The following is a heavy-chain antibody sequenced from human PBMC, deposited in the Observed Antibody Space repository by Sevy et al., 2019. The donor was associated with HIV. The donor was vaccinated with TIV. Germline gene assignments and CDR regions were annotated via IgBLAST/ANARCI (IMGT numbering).Heavy chain of an antibody. J-gene: IGHJ5*02. CDR1: GDSISSGGYY. CDR3: ARGMYYDSSGTFDP. Sequence: SETLSLTCTVSGDSISSGGYYWSWIRQHPGKGLEWIGYIYYSGSTYYNPSLKSRVTISVDTSKNQFSLKLSSVTAADMAVYYCARGMYYDSSGTFDPWGQGTLVTVSS. D-gene: IGHD3-22*01. V-gene: IGHV4-31*03. CDR2: IYYSGST.